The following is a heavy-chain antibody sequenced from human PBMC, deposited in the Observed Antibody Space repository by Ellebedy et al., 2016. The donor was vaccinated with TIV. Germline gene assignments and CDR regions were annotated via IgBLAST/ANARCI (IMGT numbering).Heavy chain of an antibody. V-gene: IGHV4-39*01. CDR3: TRWFGELLYVRWFDP. CDR2: IYYSGST. J-gene: IGHJ5*02. Sequence: SGPTLVKPTQTLTLTCTFSGFSVDNSGVGVGWIRQPPGKGLEWIGSIYYSGSTDYNPSLKSRVTISADTSKNQLSLRLSSVTAADTAVYYCTRWFGELLYVRWFDPWGQGALVTVSS. D-gene: IGHD3-10*01. CDR1: GFSVDNSGVG.